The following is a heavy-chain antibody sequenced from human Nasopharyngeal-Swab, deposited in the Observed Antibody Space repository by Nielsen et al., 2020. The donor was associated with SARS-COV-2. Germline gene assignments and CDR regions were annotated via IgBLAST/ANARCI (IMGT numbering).Heavy chain of an antibody. CDR3: ARHPYYGSSGYSPLYFDY. J-gene: IGHJ4*02. V-gene: IGHV5-10-1*01. D-gene: IGHD3-22*01. CDR2: IDPSDSYT. Sequence: VRQMPGKGLEWMGRIDPSDSYTNYSPSFQGHVTISADKSISTAYLQWSSLKASDTAMYYCARHPYYGSSGYSPLYFDYWGQGTPVTVSS.